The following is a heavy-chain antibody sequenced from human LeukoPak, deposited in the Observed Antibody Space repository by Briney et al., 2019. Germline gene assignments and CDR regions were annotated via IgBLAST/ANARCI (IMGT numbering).Heavy chain of an antibody. Sequence: SGTLSLTCAVSGGSISSSNWWSWVRQPPGKGLEWIGEIYHSGSTNYNPSLKSRVTISVDKSKNQFSLKLSSVTAADTAVYYCARVSMIVVVIPYWYFDLWGHGNLVTVSS. CDR3: ARVSMIVVVIPYWYFDL. CDR1: GGSISSSNW. J-gene: IGHJ2*01. CDR2: IYHSGST. D-gene: IGHD3-22*01. V-gene: IGHV4-4*02.